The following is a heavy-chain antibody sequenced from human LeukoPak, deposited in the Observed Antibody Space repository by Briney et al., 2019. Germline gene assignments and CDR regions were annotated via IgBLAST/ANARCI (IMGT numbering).Heavy chain of an antibody. Sequence: GGSLRLSCAASGFIFDDYAMHWVRQAPGKGLEWVSGISWNSGSIGYADSVKGRFTISRDNAKNSLYLQMNSLRAEDMALYYCAKADRGDYYDSSGSLDYWGQGTLVTVSS. CDR2: ISWNSGSI. CDR3: AKADRGDYYDSSGSLDY. J-gene: IGHJ4*02. D-gene: IGHD3-22*01. V-gene: IGHV3-9*03. CDR1: GFIFDDYA.